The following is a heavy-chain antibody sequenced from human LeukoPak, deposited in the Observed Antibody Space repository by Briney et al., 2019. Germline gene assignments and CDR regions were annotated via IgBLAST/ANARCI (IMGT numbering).Heavy chain of an antibody. D-gene: IGHD3-16*02. V-gene: IGHV1-69*05. J-gene: IGHJ4*02. CDR1: GGTFSSYA. CDR3: ARVVGYYDYVWGSYRLPEVDYFDY. Sequence: GASVTVSCKASGGTFSSYAISWVRQAPGQGLEWMGGIIPIFGTANYAQKFQGRVTITTDESTSTAYMELSSLRSEDTAVYYCARVVGYYDYVWGSYRLPEVDYFDYWGQGTLVTVSS. CDR2: IIPIFGTA.